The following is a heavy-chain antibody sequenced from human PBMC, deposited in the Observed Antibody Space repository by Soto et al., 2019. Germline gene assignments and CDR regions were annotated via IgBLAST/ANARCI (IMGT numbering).Heavy chain of an antibody. V-gene: IGHV3-53*04. D-gene: IGHD3-10*01. J-gene: IGHJ4*02. CDR1: GFTVSSNY. CDR3: VRGRYGSEIH. Sequence: EVRLVESGGGLVQPGGSLRLSCAAFGFTVSSNYMTWVRLAPGKGLEWVSLVDSGGATHYAASVKGRFTISTHSSQNTLFLQMNSLRTEDTATYYCVRGRYGSEIHWGQETKVTVSS. CDR2: VDSGGAT.